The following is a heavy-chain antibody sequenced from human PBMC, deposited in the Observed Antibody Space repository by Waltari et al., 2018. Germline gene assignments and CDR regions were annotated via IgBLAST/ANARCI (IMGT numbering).Heavy chain of an antibody. Sequence: QMQLVQSGPEVKKPGTSVKVSCKASGFTFTSSAVQWVRQARGQRLEWIGWIVVGSGNTNYAQKFQERLTIPRDRATSTAYMGLSSLRSEDTAVYYCAADRRIAARPGPYYYYYYYMDVWGKGTTVTVSS. CDR2: IVVGSGNT. J-gene: IGHJ6*03. V-gene: IGHV1-58*01. CDR1: GFTFTSSA. D-gene: IGHD6-6*01. CDR3: AADRRIAARPGPYYYYYYYMDV.